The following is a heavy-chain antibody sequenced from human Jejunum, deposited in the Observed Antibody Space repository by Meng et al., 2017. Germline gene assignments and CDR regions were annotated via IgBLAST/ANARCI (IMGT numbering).Heavy chain of an antibody. V-gene: IGHV3-23*01. CDR1: GFTFSNYA. Sequence: GESLKISCAASGFTFSNYAMTWVRQAPGKGLEWVSTISGSGGSTYYADSLKGRFTISRDNSKNTLFLHMNSLRVDDTAVYYCAKGGYSFGYNDYWGQGTLVTVSS. CDR2: ISGSGGST. CDR3: AKGGYSFGYNDY. D-gene: IGHD5-18*01. J-gene: IGHJ4*02.